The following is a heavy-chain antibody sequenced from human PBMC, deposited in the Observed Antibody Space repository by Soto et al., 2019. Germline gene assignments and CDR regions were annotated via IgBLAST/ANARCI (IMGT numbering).Heavy chain of an antibody. J-gene: IGHJ4*02. CDR2: ISSDGHHQ. CDR1: GFTFNDYA. D-gene: IGHD3-22*01. V-gene: IGHV3-30*03. Sequence: QVQLVESGGGEVQPGASLRVSCATSGFTFNDYAMYWVRQAPGQGLEWVAMISSDGHHQFYVDNLRGRFTVSRDNSKNTLFLQMNSLRPEDTAVYYCSRGTYYPQSSGLHADYWGPGTVVTVSS. CDR3: SRGTYYPQSSGLHADY.